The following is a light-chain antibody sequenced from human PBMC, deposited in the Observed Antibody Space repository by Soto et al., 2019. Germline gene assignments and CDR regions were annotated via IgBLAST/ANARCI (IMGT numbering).Light chain of an antibody. CDR2: DVT. J-gene: IGLJ2*01. V-gene: IGLV2-14*03. CDR3: CSYTTSTAVI. CDR1: SNDIGCYDY. Sequence: QSVLTQPASVSGSPGQSITISCTGTSNDIGCYDYVSWYQQHPGKAPKLMIYDVTYRPSGVSNRFSGSKSGNTASLTISGLQAEDEADYYCCSYTTSTAVIFGGGTKLTVL.